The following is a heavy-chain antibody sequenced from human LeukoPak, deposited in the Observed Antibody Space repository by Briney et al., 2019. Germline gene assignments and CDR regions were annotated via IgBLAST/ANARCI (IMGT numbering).Heavy chain of an antibody. Sequence: GGSLRLSCAASGFTFSSYSMNWVRQAPGKGLEWVSYISSSSSTIYYADSVKGRFTISRDNAKNSLYLQMNSLRAEDTAVYYCAGGYCSGGSCYGSFDYWGQGTLVTVSS. CDR1: GFTFSSYS. J-gene: IGHJ4*02. CDR2: ISSSSSTI. D-gene: IGHD2-15*01. V-gene: IGHV3-48*01. CDR3: AGGYCSGGSCYGSFDY.